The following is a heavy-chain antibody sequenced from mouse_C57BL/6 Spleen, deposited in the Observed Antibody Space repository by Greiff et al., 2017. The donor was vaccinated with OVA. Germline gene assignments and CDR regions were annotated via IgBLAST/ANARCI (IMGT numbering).Heavy chain of an antibody. V-gene: IGHV14-3*01. CDR1: GFNIKNTY. J-gene: IGHJ1*03. Sequence: EVKVVESVAELVRPGASVKLSCTASGFNIKNTYMHWVKQRPEQGLEWIGRIDPANGNTKYAPKFQGKATITADTSSNTAYLQLSSLTSEDTAIYYCAREGDYGSSPYWYFDVWGTGTTVTVSS. CDR3: AREGDYGSSPYWYFDV. CDR2: IDPANGNT. D-gene: IGHD1-1*01.